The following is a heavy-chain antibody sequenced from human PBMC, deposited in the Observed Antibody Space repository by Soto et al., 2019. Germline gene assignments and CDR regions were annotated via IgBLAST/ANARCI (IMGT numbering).Heavy chain of an antibody. D-gene: IGHD1-1*01. V-gene: IGHV1-69*05. CDR1: GDTFSSFA. CDR2: IISIFRTP. Sequence: QVQLVQSAAEVKKPGSSVKVSCKASGDTFSSFAISWVRQAPGQGLEWMGGIISIFRTPKYAQKFQGRVTXTXDXITNTAYMELSSLRSEDTAVYSCARDKDREQLGGNYYYALDVWGQGTTVIVSS. J-gene: IGHJ6*02. CDR3: ARDKDREQLGGNYYYALDV.